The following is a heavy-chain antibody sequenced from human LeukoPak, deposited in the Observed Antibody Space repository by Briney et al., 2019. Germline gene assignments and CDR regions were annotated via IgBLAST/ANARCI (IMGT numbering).Heavy chain of an antibody. V-gene: IGHV1-18*04. D-gene: IGHD3-22*01. Sequence: ASVKVSCKASGYTFTGYYMHWVRQAPGQGLEWMGWISAYNGNTNYAQKLQGRVTMTTDTSTSTAYMELRSLRSDDTAVYYCARQSSGYQGYWGQGTLVTVSS. J-gene: IGHJ4*02. CDR2: ISAYNGNT. CDR3: ARQSSGYQGY. CDR1: GYTFTGYY.